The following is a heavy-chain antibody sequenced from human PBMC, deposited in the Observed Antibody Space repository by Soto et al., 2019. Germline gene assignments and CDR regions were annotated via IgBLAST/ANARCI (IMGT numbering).Heavy chain of an antibody. CDR1: GFTFSNFA. CDR2: TSKDGNNK. V-gene: IGHV3-30-3*01. Sequence: QVRLVESGGGVVQPGGSLRLSCAASGFTFSNFAMHWVRQAPGKGLGWVAGTSKDGNNKDYAESVKGRFTISRDNSKNTLFLQVNSLRPEDTAVYYCARERAIAATGIFYYWGQGTLVTVSS. D-gene: IGHD6-13*01. J-gene: IGHJ4*02. CDR3: ARERAIAATGIFYY.